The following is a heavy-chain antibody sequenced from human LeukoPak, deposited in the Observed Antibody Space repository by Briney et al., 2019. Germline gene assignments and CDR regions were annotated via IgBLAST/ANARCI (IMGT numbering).Heavy chain of an antibody. CDR2: INPNSGGT. D-gene: IGHD3-10*01. Sequence: ASVKVSCKASGYTFTGYYMHWVRQAPGQGLEWMGWINPNSGGTNYAQKFQGRVTMTRDTSISTAYMELSRLRSDDTAVYYCARDLTLWPYNWFDRWGQGILVTVSS. CDR1: GYTFTGYY. V-gene: IGHV1-2*02. CDR3: ARDLTLWPYNWFDR. J-gene: IGHJ5*02.